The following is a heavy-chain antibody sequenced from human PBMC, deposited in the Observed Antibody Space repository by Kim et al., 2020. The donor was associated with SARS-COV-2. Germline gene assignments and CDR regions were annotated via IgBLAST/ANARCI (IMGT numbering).Heavy chain of an antibody. CDR1: GFTFGDYA. CDR2: ITWNGNVR. Sequence: GGSLRLSCEASGFTFGDYAMNWVRQAPGKGLEWVAGITWNGNVREYGDSVRGRFTISRDNARNFLYLEMKSLGDEDTAFYCCAKARIYGGYKWWHGFGSWGQGTLVTVSS. J-gene: IGHJ3*01. CDR3: AKARIYGGYKWWHGFGS. D-gene: IGHD2-15*01. V-gene: IGHV3-9*01.